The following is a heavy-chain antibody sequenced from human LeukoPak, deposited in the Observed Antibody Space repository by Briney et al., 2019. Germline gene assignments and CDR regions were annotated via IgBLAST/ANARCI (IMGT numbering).Heavy chain of an antibody. CDR1: GFTFSSYA. D-gene: IGHD2-2*02. V-gene: IGHV3-21*01. Sequence: PGGSLRLSCVASGFTFSSYAMNWVRQAPGKGLEWVSSISSSGSYIYYADSVKGRFTISRDNAKNSLYLQMNSLRAEDTAVYYCARAYTNWFDPWGQGTLVTVSS. J-gene: IGHJ5*02. CDR2: ISSSGSYI. CDR3: ARAYTNWFDP.